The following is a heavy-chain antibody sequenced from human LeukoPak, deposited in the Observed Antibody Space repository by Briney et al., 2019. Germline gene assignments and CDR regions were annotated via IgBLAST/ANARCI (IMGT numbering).Heavy chain of an antibody. CDR2: IYPGDSDT. J-gene: IGHJ6*02. CDR3: ARHSGSGSYVNYYGMDV. D-gene: IGHD1-26*01. CDR1: GYSFTSYW. Sequence: GASLQISCKGSGYSFTSYWIGWVRQLPGKGLEWMGIIYPGDSDTRYSPSFQGQVTISADKSISTAYLQWSSLKASDTAMYYCARHSGSGSYVNYYGMDVWGQGTTVTVSS. V-gene: IGHV5-51*01.